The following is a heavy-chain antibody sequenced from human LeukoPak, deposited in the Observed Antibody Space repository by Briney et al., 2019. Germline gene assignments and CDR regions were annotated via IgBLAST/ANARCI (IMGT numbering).Heavy chain of an antibody. D-gene: IGHD5-18*01. J-gene: IGHJ4*02. CDR2: IKQDGSEK. CDR1: GFTFSSFE. CDR3: ASFAAMVTTGFDY. V-gene: IGHV3-7*01. Sequence: PGGSLRLSCAASGFTFSSFEMNWVRQAPGKGLEWVANIKQDGSEKYYVDSVKGRFTISRDNAKNSLYLQMNSLRAEDTAVYYCASFAAMVTTGFDYWGQGTLVTVSS.